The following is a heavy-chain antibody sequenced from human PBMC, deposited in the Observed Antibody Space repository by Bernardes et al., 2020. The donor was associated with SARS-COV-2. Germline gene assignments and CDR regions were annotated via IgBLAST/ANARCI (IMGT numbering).Heavy chain of an antibody. CDR2: INEHGTVI. D-gene: IGHD2-15*01. Sequence: GGSLRLSCAASGFSVSAYWMHWVRQAPGEVLVWVSRINEHGTVINYADSVKGRFTIYRDIADNTLYLQMNSLRVEDTAVYYCARDFGGNSDYWGQGTLVTV. CDR1: GFSVSAYW. CDR3: ARDFGGNSDY. V-gene: IGHV3-74*01. J-gene: IGHJ4*02.